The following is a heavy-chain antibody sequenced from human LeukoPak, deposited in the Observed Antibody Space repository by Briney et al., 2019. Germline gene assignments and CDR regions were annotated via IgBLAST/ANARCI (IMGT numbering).Heavy chain of an antibody. J-gene: IGHJ4*02. CDR3: ARRLSIVGANFFDY. V-gene: IGHV3-7*01. D-gene: IGHD1-26*01. CDR2: VKQDGSEK. CDR1: GFTCSSYW. Sequence: GGSLRLSCAASGFTCSSYWMSWVRQAPGKGLEWVANVKQDGSEKYYVDSVKGRFTISRDNAKNSLYLQMNSLRAEDTAVYYCARRLSIVGANFFDYWGQGTLVTVSS.